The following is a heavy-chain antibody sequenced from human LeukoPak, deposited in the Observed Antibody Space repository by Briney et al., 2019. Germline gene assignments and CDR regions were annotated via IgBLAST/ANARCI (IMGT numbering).Heavy chain of an antibody. V-gene: IGHV4-30-4*08. Sequence: PSETLSLTCTVSGGSISSGDQYWRWIRQSPGKGLEWIGYIYYCGSTYYNPALTSRVTISTDRSRNQFSLKLGSVTAADTAVCYCARSRGYSYGCPIGLCIYYFDYWGQGTLVTVSS. CDR3: ARSRGYSYGCPIGLCIYYFDY. CDR1: GGSISSGDQY. CDR2: IYYCGST. J-gene: IGHJ4*02. D-gene: IGHD5-18*01.